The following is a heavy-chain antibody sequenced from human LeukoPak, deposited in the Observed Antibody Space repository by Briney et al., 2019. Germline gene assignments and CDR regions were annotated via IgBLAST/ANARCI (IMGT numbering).Heavy chain of an antibody. J-gene: IGHJ4*02. D-gene: IGHD3-3*01. CDR1: GFTLSSYA. Sequence: GRSLRLSCAASGFTLSSYAFHWVRPAPGKGLGWGSALSGSGGSTYYADSVKGRFTISRDNSKNTLYLQMNSLRAEDTAVYYCAKGLYYDFWSGYLAYWGQGTLVTVSS. V-gene: IGHV3-23*01. CDR3: AKGLYYDFWSGYLAY. CDR2: LSGSGGST.